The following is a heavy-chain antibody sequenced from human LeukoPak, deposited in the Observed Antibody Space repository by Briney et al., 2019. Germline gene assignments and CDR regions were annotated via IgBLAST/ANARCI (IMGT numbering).Heavy chain of an antibody. D-gene: IGHD5-18*01. CDR2: IYHSGST. Sequence: SETLSLTCAVSGGSISSGGYSWSWIRQPPGKGLEWIGYIYHSGSTCYNPSLKSRVTISVDRSKNQFSLKLSSVTAADTAVYYCARGVRGYSYDPYYFDYWGQGTLVTVSS. CDR1: GGSISSGGYS. V-gene: IGHV4-30-2*01. CDR3: ARGVRGYSYDPYYFDY. J-gene: IGHJ4*02.